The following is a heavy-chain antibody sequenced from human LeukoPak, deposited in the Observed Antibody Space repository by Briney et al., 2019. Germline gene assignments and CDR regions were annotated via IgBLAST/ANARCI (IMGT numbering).Heavy chain of an antibody. CDR1: GFTFSTYA. D-gene: IGHD2-15*01. CDR2: VSYDVNTK. CDR3: ARRPTCSGGTCYGLDV. V-gene: IGHV3-30-3*01. Sequence: GGSLRLPCAASGFTFSTYAMHWVRQAPGKGLEWVAIVSYDVNTKYYADSVKGRFTISRDNSENTLYLEMNSLRAEDTAVYFCARRPTCSGGTCYGLDVWGKGTTVTVSS. J-gene: IGHJ6*04.